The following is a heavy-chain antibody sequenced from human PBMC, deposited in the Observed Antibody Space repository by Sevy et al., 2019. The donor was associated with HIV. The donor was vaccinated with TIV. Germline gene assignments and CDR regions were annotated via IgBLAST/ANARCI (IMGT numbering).Heavy chain of an antibody. Sequence: GGSLRLSCAASGFTFSSYAMSWVRQAPGKGLEWVSAMSGSGAIVYYADSVKGRFTISRDNPKKTLYLQMSSLRAEDTALYYCAKSLVVFDGFDIWGQGTRVTVSS. V-gene: IGHV3-23*01. D-gene: IGHD2-8*02. CDR3: AKSLVVFDGFDI. J-gene: IGHJ3*02. CDR2: MSGSGAIV. CDR1: GFTFSSYA.